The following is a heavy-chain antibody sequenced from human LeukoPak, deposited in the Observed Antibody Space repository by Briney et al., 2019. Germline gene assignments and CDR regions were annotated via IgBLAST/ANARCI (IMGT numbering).Heavy chain of an antibody. D-gene: IGHD3-10*01. J-gene: IGHJ4*02. V-gene: IGHV4-59*01. Sequence: MPSETLSLTCTVSGGSISSYYWSWIRQPPGKGLEWIGYIYYSGSTNYNPSLKSRVTISVDTSKNQFSLKLSSVTAADTAVYYCARVRGSGPLDYWGQGTLVTVSS. CDR2: IYYSGST. CDR1: GGSISSYY. CDR3: ARVRGSGPLDY.